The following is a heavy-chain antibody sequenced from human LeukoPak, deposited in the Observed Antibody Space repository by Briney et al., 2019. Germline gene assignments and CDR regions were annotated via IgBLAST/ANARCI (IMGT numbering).Heavy chain of an antibody. CDR3: AKDAARTTYFDS. V-gene: IGHV3-30*02. CDR2: ISYDGNNK. Sequence: GGSLRLXCAASGFTLSSYGMYWVRQAPGRGLEWVAFISYDGNNKYYADSVKGRFTISRDNSKNTLYLQMNSLRGEDTAVYYCAKDAARTTYFDSWGQGTLVTVSS. D-gene: IGHD1-7*01. CDR1: GFTLSSYG. J-gene: IGHJ4*02.